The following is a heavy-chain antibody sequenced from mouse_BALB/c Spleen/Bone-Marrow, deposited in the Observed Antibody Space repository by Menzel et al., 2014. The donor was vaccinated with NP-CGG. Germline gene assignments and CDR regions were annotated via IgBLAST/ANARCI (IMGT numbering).Heavy chain of an antibody. D-gene: IGHD1-1*01. CDR3: ARGGYYGSSYEDYAMDY. CDR1: GYTFSSYW. Sequence: VQLQQSGAELMKPGASVKISCKATGYTFSSYWIEWVKQRPGHGLEWIGEILPGSGCTNYNEKFKGKATFTADTSSNTAYMQLSSLTSEDSAVYYCARGGYYGSSYEDYAMDYWGQGTSVTVSS. J-gene: IGHJ4*01. V-gene: IGHV1-9*01. CDR2: ILPGSGCT.